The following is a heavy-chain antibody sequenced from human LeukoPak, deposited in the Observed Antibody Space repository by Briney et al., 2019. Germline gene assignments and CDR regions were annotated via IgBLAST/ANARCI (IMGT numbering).Heavy chain of an antibody. CDR3: ARGGGVTYYDSTGYLWYFDY. Sequence: SETLSLTCTVSGGSVSSGSYYWSWIRQPPGKGLEWIGYIYYSGSTKFNPSLKSRVTISVDTSKNQFSLKLSSVTAADTAVYYCARGGGVTYYDSTGYLWYFDYWGQGTLVTVSS. D-gene: IGHD3-22*01. CDR1: GGSVSSGSYY. J-gene: IGHJ4*02. V-gene: IGHV4-61*01. CDR2: IYYSGST.